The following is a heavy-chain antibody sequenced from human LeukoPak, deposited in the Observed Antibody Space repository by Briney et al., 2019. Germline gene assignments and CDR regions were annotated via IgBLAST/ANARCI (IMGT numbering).Heavy chain of an antibody. CDR3: ARSITMVRGVRGAHFDY. V-gene: IGHV1-18*01. J-gene: IGHJ4*02. D-gene: IGHD3-10*01. Sequence: ASVKVSCKASGYTFTSYGISWVRQAPGQGLEWMGWISAYNGNTNYAQKLQGRVTMTTDTSTSTAYMELRSLRSDDTAVYYCARSITMVRGVRGAHFDYWGQGTLVTVSS. CDR1: GYTFTSYG. CDR2: ISAYNGNT.